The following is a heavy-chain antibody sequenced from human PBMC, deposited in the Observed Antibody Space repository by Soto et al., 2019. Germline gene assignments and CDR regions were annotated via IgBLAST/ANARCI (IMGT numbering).Heavy chain of an antibody. CDR2: ISANAGNI. Sequence: PGGSLRLSCAASGFFVNGFDMSWVRKAPAMGLEWVSTISANAGNINYAGTVRGRFSISRDSSKNSVDLQMNSLRVEDMAVYFCTKGSIPAVGRVFFESWGQGTLVTVSS. V-gene: IGHV3-23*01. D-gene: IGHD6-13*01. CDR3: TKGSIPAVGRVFFES. CDR1: GFFVNGFD. J-gene: IGHJ4*02.